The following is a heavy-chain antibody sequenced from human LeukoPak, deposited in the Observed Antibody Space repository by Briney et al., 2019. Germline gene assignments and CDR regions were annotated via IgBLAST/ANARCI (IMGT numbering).Heavy chain of an antibody. CDR1: GGTFSSYA. J-gene: IGHJ6*03. CDR2: IIPIFGTA. V-gene: IGHV1-69*05. D-gene: IGHD2-2*01. Sequence: SVKVSCKASGGTFSSYAISWVRQAPGQGLEWMGRIIPIFGTANYAQKFQGRVTITTDESTSTAYMEPSSLRSEDTAVYYCARGNVVVVPAAIGLDYYYYMDVWGKGTTVTVSS. CDR3: ARGNVVVVPAAIGLDYYYYMDV.